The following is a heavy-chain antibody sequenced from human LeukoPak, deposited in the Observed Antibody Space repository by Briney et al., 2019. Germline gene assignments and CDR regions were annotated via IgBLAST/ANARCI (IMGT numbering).Heavy chain of an antibody. V-gene: IGHV4-30-4*01. CDR2: IYSTGNT. Sequence: SETLSLTCTVSGDSISSGDRYWSWIRQSPGKGLEWIGYIYSTGNTYYNPSLKSRVIISVDTSKNQFSLELNSVTAADTAVYYCARDSYSYGYGGFDYWGQGILVTVSS. CDR3: ARDSYSYGYGGFDY. CDR1: GDSISSGDRY. J-gene: IGHJ4*02. D-gene: IGHD5-18*01.